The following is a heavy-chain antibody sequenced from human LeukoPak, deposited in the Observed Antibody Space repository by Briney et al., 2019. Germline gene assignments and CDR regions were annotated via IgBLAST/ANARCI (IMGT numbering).Heavy chain of an antibody. CDR2: IYTSGST. CDR3: ARGRSVAGPYYFDY. V-gene: IGHV4-4*07. Sequence: IYTSGSTNYNPSLKSRVTMSVDTSKNQFSLKLSSVTAADTAVYYCARGRSVAGPYYFDYWGQGTLVTVSS. J-gene: IGHJ4*02. D-gene: IGHD6-19*01.